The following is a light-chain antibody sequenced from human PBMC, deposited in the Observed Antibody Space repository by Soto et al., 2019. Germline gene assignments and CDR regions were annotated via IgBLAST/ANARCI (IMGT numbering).Light chain of an antibody. V-gene: IGLV1-44*01. CDR1: RSDIGSNF. CDR3: AACDDSLTGPV. J-gene: IGLJ1*01. CDR2: NSN. Sequence: QSVLSQPPSASGTPGQTVIISCSVSRSDIGSNFVNWYQHLPGTAPKLLIYNSNQRPSAVPDRFSGSKSGTSASLAISGLQSEDEADYYCAACDDSLTGPVFGTGTKVTVL.